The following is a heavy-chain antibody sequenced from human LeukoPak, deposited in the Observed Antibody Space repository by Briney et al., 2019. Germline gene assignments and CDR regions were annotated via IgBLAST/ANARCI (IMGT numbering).Heavy chain of an antibody. CDR1: GFSFSHTW. CDR2: IKSKTNGGEAT. J-gene: IGHJ3*01. D-gene: IGHD1-26*01. V-gene: IGHV3-15*01. CDR3: ATDRIVGASAFDV. Sequence: GGSLRLSCAGSGFSFSHTWMNWVRQAPGKGLEYIGRIKSKTNGGEATEYAAAVTGRFFISRDDSASTLYLHLNSLKTEDTAVYYCATDRIVGASAFDVWGQGTMVTVSS.